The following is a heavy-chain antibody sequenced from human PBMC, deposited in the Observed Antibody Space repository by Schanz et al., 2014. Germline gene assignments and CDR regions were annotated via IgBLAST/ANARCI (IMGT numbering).Heavy chain of an antibody. CDR1: GLRFSSHS. J-gene: IGHJ3*02. CDR3: ARVTIPYDSLDI. V-gene: IGHV3-33*01. D-gene: IGHD3-10*01. CDR2: IWHDGSNK. Sequence: RLSCAASGLRFSSHSMNWVRQAPGKGLVWVADIWHDGSNKYYRDSVKGRFTISRENSKTTLFLQLKSQRAEDTAVYYCARVTIPYDSLDIWGHGTMVTVSS.